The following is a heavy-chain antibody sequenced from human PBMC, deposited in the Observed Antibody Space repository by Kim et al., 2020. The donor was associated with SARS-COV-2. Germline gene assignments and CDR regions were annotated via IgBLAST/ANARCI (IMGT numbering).Heavy chain of an antibody. Sequence: IGYADFVEGRCIISRDKANNSLYLQMNSLRPEDTAVYYCVKDVLAGGADVWGQGTAVIVS. V-gene: IGHV3-9*01. D-gene: IGHD3-3*02. J-gene: IGHJ6*02. CDR2: I. CDR3: VKDVLAGGADV.